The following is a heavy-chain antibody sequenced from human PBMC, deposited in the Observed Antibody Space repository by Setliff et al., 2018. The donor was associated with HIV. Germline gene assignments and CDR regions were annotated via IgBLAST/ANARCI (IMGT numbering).Heavy chain of an antibody. CDR1: GGTFSSYV. CDR2: IIPAFGTA. CDR3: AGSKKSYSYMGYYYHTMDV. J-gene: IGHJ6*02. V-gene: IGHV1-69*05. Sequence: SVKVSCKASGGTFSSYVISWVRQAPGQGLEWMGGIIPAFGTANYAQKFQGRVTITTDESTSTAYMELSSLTSADTAVYYCAGSKKSYSYMGYYYHTMDVWGQGTTVTVSS. D-gene: IGHD1-1*01.